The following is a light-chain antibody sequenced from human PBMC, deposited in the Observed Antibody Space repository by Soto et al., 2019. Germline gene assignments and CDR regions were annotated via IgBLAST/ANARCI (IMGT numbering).Light chain of an antibody. CDR1: SSDVGDYNY. CDR3: CSYAGSYTWV. V-gene: IGLV2-11*01. Sequence: QSALTQPRSVSGSPGQSVTISCTGTSSDVGDYNYVSWYQQHPGKAPKLLIYAVNMRPSGVPDRFSGSKSGNTASLTISWLQAEDEADYSCCSYAGSYTWVFGGGTKVTVL. J-gene: IGLJ3*02. CDR2: AVN.